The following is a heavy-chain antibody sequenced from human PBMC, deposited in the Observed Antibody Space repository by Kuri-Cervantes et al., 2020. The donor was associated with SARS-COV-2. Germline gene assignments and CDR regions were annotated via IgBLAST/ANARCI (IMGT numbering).Heavy chain of an antibody. CDR3: AKDRLTVAGWGLPDPLYYFDY. V-gene: IGHV3-64*04. J-gene: IGHJ4*02. Sequence: GESLKISCAASGFTFSSYAMHWVRQAPGKGLEYVSAISSNGGSTYYADSVKGRFTISRDNSKNTLYLQMNSLRAEDTAVYYCAKDRLTVAGWGLPDPLYYFDYWGQGALVTVSS. D-gene: IGHD6-19*01. CDR1: GFTFSSYA. CDR2: ISSNGGST.